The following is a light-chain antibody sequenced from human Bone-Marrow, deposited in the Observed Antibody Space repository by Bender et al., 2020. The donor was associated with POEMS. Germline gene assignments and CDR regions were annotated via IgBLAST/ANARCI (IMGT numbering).Light chain of an antibody. V-gene: IGLV2-8*01. CDR2: EVS. Sequence: QSALIQPPSASVSPGQSVPISCTGTTSYVVGSDSVSWFQPHPAKAPKLLFYEVSKRPSGVPDRFYAFKSGTSASLAISGLQSEDEADEYCAAWEAGLSGGVFGGGTKLTVL. CDR3: AAWEAGLSGGV. CDR1: TSYVVGSDS. J-gene: IGLJ3*02.